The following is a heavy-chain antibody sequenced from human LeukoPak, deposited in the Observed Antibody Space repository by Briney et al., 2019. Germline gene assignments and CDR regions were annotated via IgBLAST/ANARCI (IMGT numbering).Heavy chain of an antibody. CDR1: GGSISSYY. CDR3: ARGANWGSPDY. D-gene: IGHD7-27*01. CDR2: IYYSGTT. V-gene: IGHV4-59*01. J-gene: IGHJ4*02. Sequence: SETLSLTCTVSGGSISSYYWSWIRQPPGKGLEWIGYIYYSGTTSYNPSLKSRVTISLDTSKNQFSLKLSSVTAADTAVYYCARGANWGSPDYWGQGTLVAVSS.